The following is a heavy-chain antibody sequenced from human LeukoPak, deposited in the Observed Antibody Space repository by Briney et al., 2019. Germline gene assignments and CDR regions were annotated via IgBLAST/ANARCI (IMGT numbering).Heavy chain of an antibody. Sequence: GGSLRLSCAASGFTFSNYAMNWVRQAPGKGLEWVSVIRGSGGSTYYADSVKGRFTISRDNSKNTLYVQMNSLRAEDTAVYYCARAMLDSSGWYPDYWGQGTLVTVSS. D-gene: IGHD6-19*01. CDR3: ARAMLDSSGWYPDY. CDR1: GFTFSNYA. V-gene: IGHV3-23*01. J-gene: IGHJ4*02. CDR2: IRGSGGST.